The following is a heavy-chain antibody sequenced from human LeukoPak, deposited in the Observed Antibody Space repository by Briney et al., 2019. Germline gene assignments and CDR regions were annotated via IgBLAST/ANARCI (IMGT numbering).Heavy chain of an antibody. Sequence: SETLSLTCAVYGGSFSGYYWSWIRQPPGKGLEWIGEIRHSGSTNYNPSLKSRVTMSVDTSKNQFSLKLSSVTAADTAVYYCARRGSWSYYYAMDVWGQGTTVAVSS. V-gene: IGHV4-34*01. CDR1: GGSFSGYY. CDR3: ARRGSWSYYYAMDV. CDR2: IRHSGST. J-gene: IGHJ6*02. D-gene: IGHD6-13*01.